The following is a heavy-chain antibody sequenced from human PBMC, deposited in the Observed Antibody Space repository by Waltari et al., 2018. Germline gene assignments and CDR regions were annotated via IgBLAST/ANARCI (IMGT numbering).Heavy chain of an antibody. J-gene: IGHJ5*02. D-gene: IGHD3-9*01. V-gene: IGHV4-39*01. Sequence: QLQLQESGPGLVKPSETLSLTCTVSGGSISSESYYWGWIRQPPGKGLGWIGIISYGGRTYYNPSLKSRVTISVDTSKNQFSLKLSSVTAADTAVYYCARLSYHIVTGYGWFDPWGLGTLVTVSS. CDR3: ARLSYHIVTGYGWFDP. CDR1: GGSISSESYY. CDR2: ISYGGRT.